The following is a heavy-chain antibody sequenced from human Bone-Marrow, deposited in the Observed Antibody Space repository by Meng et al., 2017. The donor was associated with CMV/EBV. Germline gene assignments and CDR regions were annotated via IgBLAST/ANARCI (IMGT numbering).Heavy chain of an antibody. CDR3: AKDRVVYDFSYGKDV. Sequence: GGSLRLSCAASGFTFDDYAIHWVRQVPGKGLEWVSVINWNSATIRYADSVKGRFTISRDNAKNSVYLQMNSLRAEDMALYYCAKDRVVYDFSYGKDVWGQGTTVTVSS. CDR2: INWNSATI. V-gene: IGHV3-9*03. J-gene: IGHJ6*02. D-gene: IGHD3-3*01. CDR1: GFTFDDYA.